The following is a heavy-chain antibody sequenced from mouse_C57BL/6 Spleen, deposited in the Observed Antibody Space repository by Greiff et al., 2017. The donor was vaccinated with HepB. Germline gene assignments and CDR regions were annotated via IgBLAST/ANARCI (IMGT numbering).Heavy chain of an antibody. CDR3: ARTGYGSRGYAMDY. V-gene: IGHV1-22*01. D-gene: IGHD1-1*01. CDR1: GYTFTDYN. CDR2: INPNNGGT. Sequence: EVQLQESGPELVKPGASVKMSCKASGYTFTDYNMHWVKQSHGKSLEWIGYINPNNGGTSYNQKFKGKATLTVNKSSSTAYMELRSLTSEDSAVYYCARTGYGSRGYAMDYWGQGTSVTVSS. J-gene: IGHJ4*01.